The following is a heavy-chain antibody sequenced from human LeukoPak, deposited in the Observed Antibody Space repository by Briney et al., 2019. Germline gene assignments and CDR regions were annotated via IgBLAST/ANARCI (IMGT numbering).Heavy chain of an antibody. CDR2: IRYDGSNK. V-gene: IGHV3-30*02. CDR1: GFTFSLYG. Sequence: PGGSLRLSCAASGFTFSLYGMHWVRQAPGKGLEWVAFIRYDGSNKYYADSVKGRFTISRDNSKNTLYLQMNSLRAEDTAVYYCAKDIGLDRTYLEIDYWGQGTLVTVSS. J-gene: IGHJ4*02. D-gene: IGHD3-3*01. CDR3: AKDIGLDRTYLEIDY.